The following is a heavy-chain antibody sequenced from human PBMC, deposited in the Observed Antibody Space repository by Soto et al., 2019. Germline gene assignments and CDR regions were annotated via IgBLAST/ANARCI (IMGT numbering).Heavy chain of an antibody. D-gene: IGHD2-21*02. Sequence: SETLSLTCTVSGGSITDYSWVWIRQPAGKGLEWIGRIFSSGSTNYNPSLKGRITMSLDTSKNQFSLKLNSATATDTAVYFCARDQGVVVTADHWFDPWGQGILVTVS. CDR3: ARDQGVVVTADHWFDP. CDR2: IFSSGST. J-gene: IGHJ5*02. V-gene: IGHV4-4*07. CDR1: GGSITDYS.